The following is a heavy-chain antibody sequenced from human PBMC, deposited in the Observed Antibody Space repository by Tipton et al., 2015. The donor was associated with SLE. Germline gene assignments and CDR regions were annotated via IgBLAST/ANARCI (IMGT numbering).Heavy chain of an antibody. J-gene: IGHJ2*01. CDR3: AKKDRSEDWYFDL. CDR2: IYYSGSA. V-gene: IGHV4-61*05. Sequence: TLSLTCTVSGGSISSTTYYWGWIRQPPGKGLEWIGYIYYSGSANYNPSLTGRVTISVDTSKNQFSLQLSSVTAADTATYYCAKKDRSEDWYFDLWGRGTLVSVSS. CDR1: GGSISSTTYY. D-gene: IGHD2-15*01.